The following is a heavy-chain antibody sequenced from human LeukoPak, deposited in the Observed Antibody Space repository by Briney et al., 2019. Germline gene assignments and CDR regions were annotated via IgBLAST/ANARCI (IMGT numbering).Heavy chain of an antibody. CDR3: ASSPVYSSSWYAIDN. D-gene: IGHD6-13*01. CDR1: GFTFSNYD. Sequence: GGSLRLSCAASGFTFSNYDMHWVRQAAGKGLEWVSGIGTAGDTYYPGSVKGRFTIPRENAKNSLYLHMNSLSAGDTAVYYCASSPVYSSSWYAIDNWGQGTLVTVSS. J-gene: IGHJ4*02. V-gene: IGHV3-13*01. CDR2: IGTAGDT.